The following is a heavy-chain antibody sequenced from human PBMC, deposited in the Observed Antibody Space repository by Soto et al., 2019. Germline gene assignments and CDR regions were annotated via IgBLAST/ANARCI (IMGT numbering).Heavy chain of an antibody. J-gene: IGHJ4*02. Sequence: SETLSLTCTISGGSISVYYWSWIRQPPGQALEWIGYIYDSGSPYYNPSLRSRVIISADTSKNQISLKLTSATAADTAVYYCARGVGSSPPRYWGRGTLVTAPQ. D-gene: IGHD1-26*01. CDR1: GGSISVYY. V-gene: IGHV4-59*01. CDR3: ARGVGSSPPRY. CDR2: IYDSGSP.